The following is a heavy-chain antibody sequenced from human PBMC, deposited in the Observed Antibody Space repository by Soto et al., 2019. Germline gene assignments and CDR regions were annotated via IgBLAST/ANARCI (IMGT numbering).Heavy chain of an antibody. V-gene: IGHV1-18*01. Sequence: QVQLVQSGAEVKKPGASVKVSCKASGYTFTNYGGSWVRQAPGQGLEWMGWINTYNGNTNYEEKFQGRVTVTTDTPTTTAYMELRSLRSDDTAVYYCARGANPTYFDNWGQGTLVTVSS. J-gene: IGHJ4*02. CDR3: ARGANPTYFDN. CDR1: GYTFTNYG. CDR2: INTYNGNT.